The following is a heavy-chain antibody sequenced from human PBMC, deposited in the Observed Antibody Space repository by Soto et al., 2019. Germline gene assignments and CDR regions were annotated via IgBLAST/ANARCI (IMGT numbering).Heavy chain of an antibody. V-gene: IGHV3-21*01. CDR3: ARSPSYCGGDCYYYDAFDI. J-gene: IGHJ3*02. CDR1: GFTFSSYS. CDR2: ISSSSSYI. Sequence: EVQLVESGGGLVKPGGSLRLSCAASGFTFSSYSMNWVRQAPGKGLEWVSSISSSSSYIYYADSVKGRFTISRDNAKNSLYLQMNSLRAEYTAVYYCARSPSYCGGDCYYYDAFDIWGQGTMVTVSS. D-gene: IGHD2-21*02.